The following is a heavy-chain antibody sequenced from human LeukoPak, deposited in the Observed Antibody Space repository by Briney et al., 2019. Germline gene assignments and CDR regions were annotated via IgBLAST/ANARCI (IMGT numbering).Heavy chain of an antibody. Sequence: SSETLSLTCTVSGGSISSYYWGWIRQPPGKGLEWIGSIYYSGSTYYNPSLKSRVTISVDTSKNQFSLKLSSVTAADTAVYYCARDRSSSGWEPFDPWGQGILVTVSS. CDR2: IYYSGST. D-gene: IGHD3-22*01. CDR3: ARDRSSSGWEPFDP. CDR1: GGSISSYY. J-gene: IGHJ5*02. V-gene: IGHV4-39*07.